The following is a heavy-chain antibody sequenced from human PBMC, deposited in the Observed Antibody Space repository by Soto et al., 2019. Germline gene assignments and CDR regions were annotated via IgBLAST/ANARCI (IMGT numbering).Heavy chain of an antibody. D-gene: IGHD3-3*02. CDR3: ARDDAFDNENGFDM. V-gene: IGHV3-33*01. J-gene: IGHJ3*02. CDR1: GFPFSFYG. CDR2: IVSDGSAI. Sequence: GGSLRLSCAVSGFPFSFYGFHWVRQSPGKGLEWMGVIVSDGSAIYHADSLEGRFFISRDNSKDILYLQMNSLRVEDTAVYYCARDDAFDNENGFDMWGQGTMVTVSS.